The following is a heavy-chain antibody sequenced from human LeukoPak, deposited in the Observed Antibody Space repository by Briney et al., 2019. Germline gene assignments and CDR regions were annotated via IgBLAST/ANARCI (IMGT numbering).Heavy chain of an antibody. J-gene: IGHJ6*02. Sequence: ASVKVSCEASGYTFTGYYMHWVRQAPGQGLEWMGWINPNSGGTNYAQKFQGRVTLTRDTSISTAYMELSRLRSDDTAVFYCARVASGPTYYYYGMDVWGQGTTVTVSS. V-gene: IGHV1-2*02. CDR1: GYTFTGYY. CDR3: ARVASGPTYYYYGMDV. D-gene: IGHD1-26*01. CDR2: INPNSGGT.